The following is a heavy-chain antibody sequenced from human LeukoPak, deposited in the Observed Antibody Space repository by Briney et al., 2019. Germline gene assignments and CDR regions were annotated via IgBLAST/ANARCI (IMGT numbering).Heavy chain of an antibody. J-gene: IGHJ4*02. Sequence: PGGSLRLSCAASGFTFSSYAMHWVRQAPGKGLEWVAVISYDGSNKYYADSVKGRFTTSRDNSKNTLYLQMNSLRAEDTAVYYCLVEMATIWGQGTLVTVSS. CDR1: GFTFSSYA. CDR3: LVEMATI. CDR2: ISYDGSNK. D-gene: IGHD5-24*01. V-gene: IGHV3-30*04.